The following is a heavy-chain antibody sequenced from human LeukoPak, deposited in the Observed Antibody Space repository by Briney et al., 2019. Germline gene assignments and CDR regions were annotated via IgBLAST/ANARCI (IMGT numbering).Heavy chain of an antibody. V-gene: IGHV1-2*02. CDR1: GHTFTVYY. CDR2: ITLNSGDT. J-gene: IGHJ6*03. CDR3: ARDPFYYYYMDV. Sequence: ASVKVSCKASGHTFTVYYIHWVRQAPGQGLEWMGWITLNSGDTKYAQKFQGRVTMTRDTSISTAYMELSRLRSDDTAVYYCARDPFYYYYMDVWGKGTTVTVSS.